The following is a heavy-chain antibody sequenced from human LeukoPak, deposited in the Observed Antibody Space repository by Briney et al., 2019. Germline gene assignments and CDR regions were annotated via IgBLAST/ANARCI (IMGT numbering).Heavy chain of an antibody. CDR2: IDWDDDK. V-gene: IGHV2-70*11. Sequence: SGPALVKPTQTLTLTCTFSGFSLSTSGMCVTWIRQPPGKALEWLARIDWDDDKYYSTSLKTRPTISKDTSKNQVVLTMTNMDAVDTATYYCARICGEDGRMAWGQGTLVTVSS. CDR3: ARICGEDGRMA. CDR1: GFSLSTSGMC. D-gene: IGHD3-10*01. J-gene: IGHJ5*02.